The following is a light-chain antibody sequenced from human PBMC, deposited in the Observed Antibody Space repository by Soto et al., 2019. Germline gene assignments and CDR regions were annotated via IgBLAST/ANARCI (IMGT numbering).Light chain of an antibody. CDR3: QQYNSYPLT. J-gene: IGKJ5*01. CDR1: QSISSL. Sequence: DIQMTQSPSTLSASVGDRVTITCRASQSISSLLAWYQQKPGRAPTLLIYKASTLESGVPSRFSGSGSGTEYSLSISSLQPDDSSTYYCQQYNSYPLTFGQVTRLEIK. CDR2: KAS. V-gene: IGKV1-5*03.